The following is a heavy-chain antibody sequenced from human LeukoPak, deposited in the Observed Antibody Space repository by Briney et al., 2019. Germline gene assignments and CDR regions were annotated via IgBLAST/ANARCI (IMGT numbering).Heavy chain of an antibody. CDR1: GGSFSGYY. CDR3: ARHGTTGTNLNWFDP. Sequence: SETLSLTCAVYGGSFSGYYWSWIRHPPGKGLEWIGYIYYSGSTNYNPSLKSRVTISIDTSKSQFSLKVSSVTAADTAVYYCARHGTTGTNLNWFDPWGQGTLVTVSS. V-gene: IGHV4-59*01. CDR2: IYYSGST. D-gene: IGHD1-1*01. J-gene: IGHJ5*02.